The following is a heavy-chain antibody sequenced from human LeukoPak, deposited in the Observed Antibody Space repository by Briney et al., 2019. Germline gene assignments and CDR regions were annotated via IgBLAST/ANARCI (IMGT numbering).Heavy chain of an antibody. D-gene: IGHD3-10*01. CDR1: EFTCSNYW. Sequence: GGSLRLACAASEFTCSNYWMSWVRQAPGKGLEWVASIKQDGTETYNVDPVKGRFTISRDNAKNSVYLQMNSLRVEDTAVYYCARGPPYGLRTDYFDYXXXGTXVTVXS. J-gene: IGHJ4*01. V-gene: IGHV3-7*01. CDR3: ARGPPYGLRTDYFDY. CDR2: IKQDGTET.